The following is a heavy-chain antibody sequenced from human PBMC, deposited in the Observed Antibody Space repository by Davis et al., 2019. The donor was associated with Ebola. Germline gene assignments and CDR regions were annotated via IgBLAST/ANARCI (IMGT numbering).Heavy chain of an antibody. CDR2: TIPIFGTA. Sequence: SVKVSCKASGGTFSSSAISWVRQAPGQGLEWVGGTIPIFGTANYAQKFQGRVTITADESTSTAYMELSSLRSEDTAVYYCARAVPLIIQGWCPMDVWGKGTTVTVSS. CDR3: ARAVPLIIQGWCPMDV. J-gene: IGHJ6*04. CDR1: GGTFSSSA. V-gene: IGHV1-69*13. D-gene: IGHD3-3*01.